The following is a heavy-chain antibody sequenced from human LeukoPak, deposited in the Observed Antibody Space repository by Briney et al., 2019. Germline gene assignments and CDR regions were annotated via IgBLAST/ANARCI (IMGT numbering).Heavy chain of an antibody. Sequence: GGSLRLSCAASGFTFSSYGMHWVRQAPGKGLEWVAVISYDGSNKYYADSVKGRFTISRDNSKNTLYLQMNSLRAEDTAVYYCALMPELRYFDWLLHLPGGYWGQGTLVTVSS. CDR1: GFTFSSYG. CDR3: ALMPELRYFDWLLHLPGGY. V-gene: IGHV3-30*03. CDR2: ISYDGSNK. D-gene: IGHD3-9*01. J-gene: IGHJ4*02.